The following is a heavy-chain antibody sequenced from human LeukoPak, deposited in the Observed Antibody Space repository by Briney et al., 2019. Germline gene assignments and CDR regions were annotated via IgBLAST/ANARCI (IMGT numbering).Heavy chain of an antibody. CDR2: IYFRGST. V-gene: IGHV4-59*08. CDR1: GGSISTYY. D-gene: IGHD3-10*01. J-gene: IGHJ4*02. Sequence: ETLSLTCTVSGGSISTYYWSWIRQPPGKGLVWIGHIYFRGSTNYSPSLESRVTISLDTSNNQFSLNLNSVTAADTAVYYCARHSARGLDYWGQGTLVTVSS. CDR3: ARHSARGLDY.